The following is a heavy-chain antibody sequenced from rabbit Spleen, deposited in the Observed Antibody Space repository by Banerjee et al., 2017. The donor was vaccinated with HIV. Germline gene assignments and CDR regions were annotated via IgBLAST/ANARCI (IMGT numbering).Heavy chain of an antibody. V-gene: IGHV1S43*01. Sequence: QEQLVESGGGLVQPEGSLTLTCTAAGFSFSSSYYMCWVRQAPGKGLEWIACIYNGDGATWYANWVNGRFTISRSTSLNTVDLKLTNLTAADTATYFCAREVEIYTGVVGYGVPNYGMDLWGPGTLVTVS. CDR3: AREVEIYTGVVGYGVPNYGMDL. J-gene: IGHJ6*01. CDR2: IYNGDGAT. D-gene: IGHD6-1*01. CDR1: GFSFSSSYY.